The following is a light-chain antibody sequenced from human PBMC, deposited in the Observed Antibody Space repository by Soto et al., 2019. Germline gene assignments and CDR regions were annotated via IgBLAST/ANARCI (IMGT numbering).Light chain of an antibody. CDR2: EVS. J-gene: IGLJ1*01. V-gene: IGLV2-8*01. CDR1: SSDVGGYNY. Sequence: QSALTQPPSASGSPGQSVTISCTETSSDVGGYNYVSWYQQHPGKAPKLMIYEVSKRPSGVPDRFSGSKSGNTASLTVSGLQAEDEADYYCSSHAGSKRVFGTGTKLTVL. CDR3: SSHAGSKRV.